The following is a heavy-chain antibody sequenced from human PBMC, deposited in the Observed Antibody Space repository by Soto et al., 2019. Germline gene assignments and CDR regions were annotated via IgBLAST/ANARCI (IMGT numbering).Heavy chain of an antibody. V-gene: IGHV3-30*18. D-gene: IGHD3-22*01. CDR2: ISYDGSNK. CDR3: AKAYYDSGIDY. Sequence: QVQLVESGGGVVQPGRSLRLSCAASGFTFSSYGMYWVRQAPGKGLEWVAVISYDGSNKYYADSVKGRFTISRDNSKNTLYLQMNSLRAEDTAVYYCAKAYYDSGIDYWGQGTLVTVSS. J-gene: IGHJ4*02. CDR1: GFTFSSYG.